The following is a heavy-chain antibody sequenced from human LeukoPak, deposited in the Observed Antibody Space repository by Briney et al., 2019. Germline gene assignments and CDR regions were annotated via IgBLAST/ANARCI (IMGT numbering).Heavy chain of an antibody. CDR2: ITSGVGIT. CDR3: AKGDYYDFDY. J-gene: IGHJ4*02. V-gene: IGHV3-23*01. CDR1: GFTFSNYG. D-gene: IGHD3-10*01. Sequence: GGSLRLSCAASGFTFSNYGMNWVRQAPGKGLEWVSIITSGVGITYYADSVKGRFTISRDNSKNTLYLQMNSLSAEDTAVYYCAKGDYYDFDYWGQGTLVTVSS.